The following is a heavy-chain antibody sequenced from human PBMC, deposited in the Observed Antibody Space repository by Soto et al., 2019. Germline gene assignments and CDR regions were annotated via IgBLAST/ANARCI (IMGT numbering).Heavy chain of an antibody. D-gene: IGHD7-27*01. V-gene: IGHV5-51*01. Sequence: GESLKISCKGSGYSFTSYWIGWVRQMPGKGLEWMGIIYPGDSDTRYSPSFQGQVTISADKSISTAYLQWSSLKASDTAMYYCVRPRTELGISADAFDIWGQGTMVTVSS. CDR2: IYPGDSDT. CDR3: VRPRTELGISADAFDI. CDR1: GYSFTSYW. J-gene: IGHJ3*02.